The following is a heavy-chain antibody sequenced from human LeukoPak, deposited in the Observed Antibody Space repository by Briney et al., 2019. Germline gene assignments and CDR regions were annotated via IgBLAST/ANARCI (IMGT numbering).Heavy chain of an antibody. CDR2: IYYSGTT. CDR1: GGSISHYY. J-gene: IGHJ6*02. CDR3: AREDPRTKVPEGMDV. V-gene: IGHV4-59*01. Sequence: PSETLSLTCTVSGGSISHYYWSWIRQPPGKGLEWIGYIYYSGTTNYNPSLKSRVTISVDTSKNQFSLKLNSVTAADTAVYYCAREDPRTKVPEGMDVWGQGTTVTVSS. D-gene: IGHD4/OR15-4a*01.